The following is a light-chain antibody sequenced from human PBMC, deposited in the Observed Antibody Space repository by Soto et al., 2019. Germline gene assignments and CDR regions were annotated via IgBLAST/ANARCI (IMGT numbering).Light chain of an antibody. Sequence: DIVMTQPPLSLPVNPGEPASISCRSSQSLLHSNGYNYLDLYLQKPGQSPQLLIYLGSNRASGVPDRFSGSGSGTDFTLKISRVEAEDVGVYYCMQPLQSWTFGQGTKVDIK. CDR1: QSLLHSNGYNY. CDR3: MQPLQSWT. CDR2: LGS. V-gene: IGKV2-28*01. J-gene: IGKJ1*01.